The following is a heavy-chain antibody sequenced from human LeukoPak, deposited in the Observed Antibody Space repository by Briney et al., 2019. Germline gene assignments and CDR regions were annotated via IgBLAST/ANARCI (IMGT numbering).Heavy chain of an antibody. Sequence: SETLSLTCAVSGGSISSNNWWSWVRQPPGKGLEWIGEIYHSGSTNYNPSLQSRVTISVDTSKNQFSLKLSSVTAADTAVYYCARALQTRYGDHFLYFDYWGQGTLVAVSS. CDR1: GGSISSNNW. V-gene: IGHV4-4*02. D-gene: IGHD4-17*01. J-gene: IGHJ4*02. CDR2: IYHSGST. CDR3: ARALQTRYGDHFLYFDY.